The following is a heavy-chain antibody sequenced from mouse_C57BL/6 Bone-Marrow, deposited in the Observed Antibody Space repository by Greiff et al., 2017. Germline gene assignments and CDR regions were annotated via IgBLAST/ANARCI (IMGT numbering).Heavy chain of an antibody. J-gene: IGHJ2*01. CDR3: ARMNYGGDFDY. CDR2: ISSGSSTI. V-gene: IGHV5-17*01. Sequence: EVKLMESGGGLVKPGGSLKLSCAASGFTFSDYGMHWVRQAPEKGLEWVAYISSGSSTIYYADTVKGRFTISRDNVQNTLFLQMTSLRSEDTAMYYCARMNYGGDFDYWGQGTTLTVSS. D-gene: IGHD1-2*01. CDR1: GFTFSDYG.